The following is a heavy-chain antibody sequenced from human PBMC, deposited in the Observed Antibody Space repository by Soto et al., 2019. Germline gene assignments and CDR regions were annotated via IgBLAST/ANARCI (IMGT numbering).Heavy chain of an antibody. D-gene: IGHD2-21*02. CDR3: ARRRYCGVDCYNKFYYGMDV. CDR1: GSTFSSYT. V-gene: IGHV1-69*02. Sequence: QVQLVQSGAEVRKPGSSVEVSCMASGSTFSSYTVNWVRQAPGQGLEWIGRIIPVLGVTHYARRFQGRVTITADRARKTADMELTSLTSEGTAVYYCARRRYCGVDCYNKFYYGMDVWGQGTTVTVSS. CDR2: IIPVLGVT. J-gene: IGHJ6*02.